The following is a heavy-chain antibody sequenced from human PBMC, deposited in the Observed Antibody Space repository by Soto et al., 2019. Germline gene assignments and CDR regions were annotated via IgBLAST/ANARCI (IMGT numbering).Heavy chain of an antibody. J-gene: IGHJ5*02. CDR2: IIPIFGTA. Sequence: QVQLVQSGAEVKKPGSSVKVSCKASGGTFSSYAISWVRQAPGQGLEWMGGIIPIFGTANYAQKFQGRVTITADESTSTAYMELSSLRSEDTAVYYCAIVGYCSSTSCQGNWFDPWGQGTLVTVAS. CDR1: GGTFSSYA. D-gene: IGHD2-2*01. CDR3: AIVGYCSSTSCQGNWFDP. V-gene: IGHV1-69*01.